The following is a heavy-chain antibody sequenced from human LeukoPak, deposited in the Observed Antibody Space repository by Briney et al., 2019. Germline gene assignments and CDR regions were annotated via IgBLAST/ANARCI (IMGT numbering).Heavy chain of an antibody. J-gene: IGHJ3*02. D-gene: IGHD1/OR15-1a*01. CDR1: SGSISSYY. CDR2: IYYSGSP. V-gene: IGHV4-59*01. CDR3: AREENWNNDAFDI. Sequence: SETLSLTCTVSSGSISSYYWSWIRQPPGKGLECIGYIYYSGSPNYNPSLKSRVTISVDTSKNQFSLKLSSVTAADTAVYYCAREENWNNDAFDIWGQGTMVTVSS.